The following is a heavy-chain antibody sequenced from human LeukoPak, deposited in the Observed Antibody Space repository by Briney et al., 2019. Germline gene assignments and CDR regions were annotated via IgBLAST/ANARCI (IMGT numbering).Heavy chain of an antibody. V-gene: IGHV1-2*02. Sequence: ASVKVSCKASGYTFTGYYMHWVRQAPGQGLEWMGWINPNSGGTNYAQKFQGRVTMTRDTSISTAYMELSRLRSDDTAVYYCARDYYGSGSYFRYMDAWGKGTTVTISS. CDR2: INPNSGGT. J-gene: IGHJ6*03. CDR3: ARDYYGSGSYFRYMDA. CDR1: GYTFTGYY. D-gene: IGHD3-10*01.